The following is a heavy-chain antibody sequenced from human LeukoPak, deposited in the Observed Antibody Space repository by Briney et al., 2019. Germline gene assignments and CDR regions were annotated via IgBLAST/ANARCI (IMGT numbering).Heavy chain of an antibody. Sequence: SETLSLTCTVSGGSISSYYWSWIRQPPGKGLEWIGTIYYSGSTYYNPSLKSRVTISVDTSKNQFSLKLSSVTAADTAVYYCARETKTFYFDSSAYYPYYFDSWGQGTLVTVSS. CDR3: ARETKTFYFDSSAYYPYYFDS. J-gene: IGHJ4*02. V-gene: IGHV4-59*04. D-gene: IGHD3-22*01. CDR2: IYYSGST. CDR1: GGSISSYY.